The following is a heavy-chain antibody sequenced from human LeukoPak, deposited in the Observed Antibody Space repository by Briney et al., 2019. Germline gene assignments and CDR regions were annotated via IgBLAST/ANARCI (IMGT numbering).Heavy chain of an antibody. V-gene: IGHV3-7*01. CDR2: IKQDESEK. CDR1: GFTFSNYW. D-gene: IGHD3-10*01. CDR3: ARATFTYGWGDGYFYYHYYMDV. J-gene: IGHJ6*03. Sequence: PGGSLRLSCAASGFTFSNYWMNWVRQAPGKGLEWVANIKQDESEKYYVDSVKGRFTISRDNAKDSLYLQMNSLSAEDTAVYYCARATFTYGWGDGYFYYHYYMDVWGKGTTVTISS.